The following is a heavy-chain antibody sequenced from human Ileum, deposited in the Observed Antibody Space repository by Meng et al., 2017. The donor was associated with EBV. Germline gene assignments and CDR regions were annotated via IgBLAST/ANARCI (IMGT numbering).Heavy chain of an antibody. Sequence: QLHLQELGPRLVSPSGSLSLTCAAFGDSISSNKWGSWVRQFPGKGLEWIAESHHSGTTTYNPSLKSRVNISADKSENHFSLKRSSVTAADTAVYNCARGSDYVGGIWGQGTLVTVSS. CDR3: ARGSDYVGGI. V-gene: IGHV4-4*02. CDR1: GDSISSNKW. J-gene: IGHJ4*02. CDR2: SHHSGTT. D-gene: IGHD3-16*01.